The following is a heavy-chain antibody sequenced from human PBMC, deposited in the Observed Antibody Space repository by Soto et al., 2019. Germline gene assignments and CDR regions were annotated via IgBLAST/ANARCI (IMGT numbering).Heavy chain of an antibody. Sequence: GASVKVSCKASRYTFISYDINWVRQAPGQGLEWMGWMNPSSANTGYAQKFQGRISMTRNTSMNTAYMELNSLTSEDTAVYYCTRGQEVWSNAGHLGRQGLDGWGQGTTVTVSS. CDR1: RYTFISYD. CDR2: MNPSSANT. D-gene: IGHD3-16*01. CDR3: TRGQEVWSNAGHLGRQGLDG. V-gene: IGHV1-8*01. J-gene: IGHJ6*02.